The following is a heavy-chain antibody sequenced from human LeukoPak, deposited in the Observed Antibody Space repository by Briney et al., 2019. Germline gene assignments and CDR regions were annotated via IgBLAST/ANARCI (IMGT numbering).Heavy chain of an antibody. CDR1: GYTFTGYY. V-gene: IGHV1-2*02. Sequence: ASVKVSCKASGYTFTGYYMHWVRQAPGQGLEWMGWINPNSGGTNYAQKFQGRVTMTRDTSISTAYMELRSLRSDDTAVYYCARGIAAAGTIWFDPWGQGTLVTVSS. D-gene: IGHD6-13*01. J-gene: IGHJ5*02. CDR2: INPNSGGT. CDR3: ARGIAAAGTIWFDP.